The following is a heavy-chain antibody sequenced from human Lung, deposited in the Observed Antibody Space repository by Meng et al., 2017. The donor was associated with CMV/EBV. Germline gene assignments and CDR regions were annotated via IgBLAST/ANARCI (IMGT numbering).Heavy chain of an antibody. CDR3: ARMRHSSSWTFFDY. V-gene: IGHV1-2*02. CDR2: INPNSGGT. J-gene: IGHJ4*02. Sequence: SGYTFTGYYMHWVRQPPGQGLEWMGWINPNSGGTNYAQKFQGRVTMTRDTSISTAYMELSRLRSDDTAVYYCARMRHSSSWTFFDYWGQGTLVTVSS. D-gene: IGHD6-13*01. CDR1: GYTFTGYY.